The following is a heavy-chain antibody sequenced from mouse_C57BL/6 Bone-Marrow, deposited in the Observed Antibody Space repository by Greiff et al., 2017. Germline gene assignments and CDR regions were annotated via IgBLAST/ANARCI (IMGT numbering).Heavy chain of an antibody. Sequence: QVQLQQPGAELVKPGASVKMSCKASGYTFTSYWITWVKQRPGQGLEWIGDIYPGSGSTNYNEKFKSKATLTVDTSSSTAYLQLSCLTSEDSAVYCCAGSLFAYWGQGTPVTVSA. V-gene: IGHV1-55*01. CDR1: GYTFTSYW. CDR3: AGSLFAY. CDR2: IYPGSGST. J-gene: IGHJ3*01.